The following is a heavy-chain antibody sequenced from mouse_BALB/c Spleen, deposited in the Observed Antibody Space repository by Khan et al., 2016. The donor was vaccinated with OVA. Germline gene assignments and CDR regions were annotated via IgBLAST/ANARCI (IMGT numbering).Heavy chain of an antibody. V-gene: IGHV1S136*01. D-gene: IGHD4-1*01. Sequence: VRLQQSGPELVEPGASVKMSCKASGYTFSNYVIHWMKQKPGQGLEWIAYINPYNAGTRYNEKFKGKATLTSDISSTTAYMELNSLTSEDSAVYYCARGASSWDFSFPYWGQGTLVTVSA. CDR2: INPYNAGT. CDR1: GYTFSNYV. J-gene: IGHJ3*01. CDR3: ARGASSWDFSFPY.